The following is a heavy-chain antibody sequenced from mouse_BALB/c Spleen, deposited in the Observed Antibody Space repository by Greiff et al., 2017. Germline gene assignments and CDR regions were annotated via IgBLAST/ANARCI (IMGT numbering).Heavy chain of an antibody. CDR3: TRGRAYYRYEDYAMDY. CDR2: ISSGSSTI. D-gene: IGHD2-14*01. J-gene: IGHJ4*01. CDR1: GFTFSSFG. Sequence: EVQGVESGGGLVQPGGSRKLSCAASGFTFSSFGMHWVRQAPEKGLEWVAYISSGSSTIYYADTVKGRFTISRDNPKNTLFLQMTSLRSEDTAMYYCTRGRAYYRYEDYAMDYWGQGTSVTVSS. V-gene: IGHV5-17*02.